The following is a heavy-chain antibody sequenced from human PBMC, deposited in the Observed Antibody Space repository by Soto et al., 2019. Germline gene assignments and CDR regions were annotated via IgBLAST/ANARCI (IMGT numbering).Heavy chain of an antibody. CDR3: AKRGDTTSWYWFDP. Sequence: EVQLLAYGGGLVQPGGSLRLSCAASGFTLTSFGMSWVRQAPGKGLEWVSSISASGTSMYYAKSVEGRFTISRDTSKNTLYLQMNSLRAEDTAVYYCAKRGDTTSWYWFDPWGQGTLVTVSS. D-gene: IGHD6-13*01. CDR1: GFTLTSFG. J-gene: IGHJ5*02. CDR2: ISASGTSM. V-gene: IGHV3-23*01.